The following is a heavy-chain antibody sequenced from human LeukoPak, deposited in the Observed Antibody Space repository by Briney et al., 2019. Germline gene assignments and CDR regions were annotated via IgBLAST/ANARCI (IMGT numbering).Heavy chain of an antibody. J-gene: IGHJ4*02. D-gene: IGHD3-22*01. Sequence: GGSLRLSCAASGFNFSNYGMSWVRQAPGKRLEWVSSISGRGVSTYYADSMKGRFTISRDISKNTLFLQVNSLRAEDTAVYYCASHGDSYYVFSYWGQGTLLTVSS. V-gene: IGHV3-23*01. CDR3: ASHGDSYYVFSY. CDR2: ISGRGVST. CDR1: GFNFSNYG.